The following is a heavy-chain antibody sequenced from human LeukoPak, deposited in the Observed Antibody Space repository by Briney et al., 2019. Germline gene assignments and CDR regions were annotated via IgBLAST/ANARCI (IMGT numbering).Heavy chain of an antibody. CDR2: IYSGGST. CDR3: ARATLWMRGAFDI. V-gene: IGHV3-53*01. Sequence: PGGSLRLSCTASGFTVSSNYMSWVRQAPGKGLEWVSVIYSGGSTYYADSVKGRFTISRDNSKNTLYLQMNSLRAEDTAVYYCARATLWMRGAFDIWGQGTMVTVSS. CDR1: GFTVSSNY. J-gene: IGHJ3*02. D-gene: IGHD5-18*01.